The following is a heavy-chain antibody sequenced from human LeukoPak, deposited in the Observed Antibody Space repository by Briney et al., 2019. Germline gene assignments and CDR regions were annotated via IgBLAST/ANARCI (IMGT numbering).Heavy chain of an antibody. CDR3: ARELRVAATYWIDP. J-gene: IGHJ5*02. D-gene: IGHD2-15*01. CDR1: GGSVSSYY. CDR2: IYYSGST. V-gene: IGHV4-59*02. Sequence: SETLSLTCTVSGGSVSSYYWSWIRQPPGKGLEWIGDIYYSGSTNDNPSLKSRVTMSVDTSTNQFSLKLSSVTAADTAVYYCARELRVAATYWIDPWGQGALVTVSS.